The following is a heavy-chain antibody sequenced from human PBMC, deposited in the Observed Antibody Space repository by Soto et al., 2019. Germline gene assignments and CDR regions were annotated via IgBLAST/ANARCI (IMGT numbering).Heavy chain of an antibody. V-gene: IGHV2-5*02. J-gene: IGHJ4*02. Sequence: QITLKESGPTVVKPTQTVTLTCAVSGFSLSADGVAVGWIRQSPGQALEWLALIYWDDDRRYSPSLAARLTINKDTSRSQVVLTMTNVHPVDTGTYFCAQQTQTGYRLFDTWGRGTLVTVSS. CDR2: IYWDDDR. D-gene: IGHD5-12*01. CDR1: GFSLSADGVA. CDR3: AQQTQTGYRLFDT.